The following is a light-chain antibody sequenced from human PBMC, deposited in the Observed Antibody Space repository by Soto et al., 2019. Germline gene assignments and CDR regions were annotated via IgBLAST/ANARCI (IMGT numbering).Light chain of an antibody. CDR2: TTD. V-gene: IGLV7-43*01. CDR1: TGAVTTGNY. Sequence: QAVVTQEPSLTVSPGGTVTRTCASSTGAVTTGNYASWFQQKPGQAPRTLIYTTDNRHSWTPARFSGSLLGGKAALTLSSVQPEDEADYYCLLYFGGAQLVFGGGTKLTVL. J-gene: IGLJ3*02. CDR3: LLYFGGAQLV.